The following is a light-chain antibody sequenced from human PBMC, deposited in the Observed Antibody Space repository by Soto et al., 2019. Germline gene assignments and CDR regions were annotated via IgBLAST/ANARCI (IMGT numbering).Light chain of an antibody. CDR2: DTS. CDR3: LLSYSGDVYV. J-gene: IGLJ1*01. V-gene: IGLV7-46*01. CDR1: TGAVTSGHY. Sequence: QAVVTQEPSLTVSPGGTVTLTCGSSTGAVTSGHYPYWFQQKPGQAPRTLIYDTSNKHSWTPARFSGSLLGGKAALTLSGAQPEDEAEYYCLLSYSGDVYVFGTGTKVTVL.